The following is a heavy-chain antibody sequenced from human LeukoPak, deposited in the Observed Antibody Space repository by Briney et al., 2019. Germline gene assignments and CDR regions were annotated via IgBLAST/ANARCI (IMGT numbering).Heavy chain of an antibody. Sequence: SVKVSCKASGGTFSSYAISWVRQAPGQGLEWMGGIIPIFGTANYAQKFQGRVTITADESTSTAYMELSSLRSEDTAVYYCARDRGYCSGGSCYNPPGGPPTNWFDPWGQGTLDTVSS. D-gene: IGHD2-15*01. CDR1: GGTFSSYA. J-gene: IGHJ5*02. CDR2: IIPIFGTA. CDR3: ARDRGYCSGGSCYNPPGGPPTNWFDP. V-gene: IGHV1-69*01.